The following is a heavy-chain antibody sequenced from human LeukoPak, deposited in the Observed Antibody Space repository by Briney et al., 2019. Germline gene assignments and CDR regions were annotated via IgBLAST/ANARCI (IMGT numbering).Heavy chain of an antibody. J-gene: IGHJ5*01. V-gene: IGHV4-30-4*01. CDR3: ARRSSGWFDS. CDR1: GGSISSGDFY. Sequence: SRTLSLTCTVSGGSISSGDFYWTWIPQSPGKGLEWIGYTYYSGTTYYNPSLKNRLTISVDTSNNQFSLNLDSVTAADSAVYFCARRSSGWFDSWGQGTLVTVSS. CDR2: TYYSGTT. D-gene: IGHD6-19*01.